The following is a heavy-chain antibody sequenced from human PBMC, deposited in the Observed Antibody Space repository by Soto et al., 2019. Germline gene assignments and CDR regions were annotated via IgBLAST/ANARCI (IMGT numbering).Heavy chain of an antibody. J-gene: IGHJ6*02. Sequence: QLHLVQSGAEVKKPGASVKVSCTASGYTFTSFGVTWVRQVPGQGLEGMGWISGYNGDTDYAQKFQGRVTMITDRYTSTAYMEVRSLRSDDTAVYYCARDKPQQIVGYNYYYGMDVWGQGTTVTVSS. CDR3: ARDKPQQIVGYNYYYGMDV. V-gene: IGHV1-18*04. CDR2: ISGYNGDT. CDR1: GYTFTSFG. D-gene: IGHD6-6*01.